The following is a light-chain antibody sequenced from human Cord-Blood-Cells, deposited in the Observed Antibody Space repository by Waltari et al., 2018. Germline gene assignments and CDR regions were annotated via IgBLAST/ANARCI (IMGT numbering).Light chain of an antibody. CDR3: SSYTSSSTYV. J-gene: IGLJ1*01. CDR2: DVS. V-gene: IGLV2-14*01. CDR1: SSDVGGYNY. Sequence: QSALTQPASVSGSPGQSITISCTGTSSDVGGYNYVSWYQQNPGKAPKLMIYDVSNRPSGVSNRFSGPKSGNTASLTSSGLQAEDEADYYCSSYTSSSTYVFGTGTKVTVL.